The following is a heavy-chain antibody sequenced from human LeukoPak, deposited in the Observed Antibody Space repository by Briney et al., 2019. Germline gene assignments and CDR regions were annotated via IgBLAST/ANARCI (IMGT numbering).Heavy chain of an antibody. CDR1: GGSFSGYY. CDR2: INHSGST. Sequence: SETLSLTCAAYGGSFSGYYWSWIRQPPGKGLEWIGEINHSGSTNYNPSLKSRVTISVDTSKNQFSLKLSSVTAADTAVYYCARVSYCSGGSCYSEWGQGTLVTVSS. D-gene: IGHD2-15*01. V-gene: IGHV4-34*01. J-gene: IGHJ4*02. CDR3: ARVSYCSGGSCYSE.